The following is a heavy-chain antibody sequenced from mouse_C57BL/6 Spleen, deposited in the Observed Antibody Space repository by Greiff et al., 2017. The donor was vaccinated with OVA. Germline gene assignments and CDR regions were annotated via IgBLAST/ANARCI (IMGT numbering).Heavy chain of an antibody. CDR2: LHPSDSDT. CDR1: GYTFTSYW. CDR3: AIWGVVLDY. V-gene: IGHV1-74*01. Sequence: VQLQQPGAELVKPGASVKVSCKASGYTFTSYWMHWVKQRPGQGLAWIGRLHPSDSDTNYNQKFKGKATLTVDKSSRTAYMQLSSLTSEDSAVCYCAIWGVVLDYWGQGTTLTVSA. D-gene: IGHD1-1*01. J-gene: IGHJ2*01.